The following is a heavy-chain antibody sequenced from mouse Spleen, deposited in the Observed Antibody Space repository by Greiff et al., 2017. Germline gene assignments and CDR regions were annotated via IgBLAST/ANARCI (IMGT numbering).Heavy chain of an antibody. CDR3: AKPNPYDYDGAWFAY. V-gene: IGHV1-7*01. D-gene: IGHD2-4*01. CDR1: GYTFTSYW. Sequence: VQLVESGAELAKPGASVKLSCKASGYTFTSYWMHWVKQRPGQGLEWIGYINPSSGYTKYNQKFKDKATLTADKSSSTAYMQLSSLTYEDSAVYYCAKPNPYDYDGAWFAYWGQGTLVTVSA. J-gene: IGHJ3*01. CDR2: INPSSGYT.